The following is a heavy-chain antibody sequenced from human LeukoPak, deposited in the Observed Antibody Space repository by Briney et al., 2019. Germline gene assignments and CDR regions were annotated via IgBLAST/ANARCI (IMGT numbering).Heavy chain of an antibody. D-gene: IGHD1-14*01. CDR1: GGTFSSYA. CDR2: IIPIFGIA. CDR3: ASAFAKTGKYYFDY. Sequence: SVKVSCKASGGTFSSYAISWVRQAPGQGLEWMGRIIPIFGIANYAQKFQGRVTITADKSTSTAYMELSSLRSEDTAVYYCASAFAKTGKYYFDYWGQGTLVTVSS. V-gene: IGHV1-69*04. J-gene: IGHJ4*02.